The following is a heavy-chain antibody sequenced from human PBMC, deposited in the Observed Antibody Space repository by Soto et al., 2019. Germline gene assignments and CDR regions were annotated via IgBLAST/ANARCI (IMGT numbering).Heavy chain of an antibody. CDR3: ARGEQYSGRIFDY. V-gene: IGHV6-1*01. D-gene: IGHD1-26*01. CDR1: GDSVSSNSAG. Sequence: SETLSLTCAITGDSVSSNSAGWSWVRQSPSRGLEWLGRTYYRSKWYYEYAVSVRGRITINPDTSKNQYSLQLNSVTPEDTAVYFCARGEQYSGRIFDYWGQGTLVTVSS. CDR2: TYYRSKWYY. J-gene: IGHJ4*01.